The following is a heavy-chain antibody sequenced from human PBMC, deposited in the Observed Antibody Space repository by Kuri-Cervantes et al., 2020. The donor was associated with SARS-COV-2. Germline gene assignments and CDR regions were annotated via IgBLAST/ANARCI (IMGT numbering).Heavy chain of an antibody. CDR1: GFTFSSYA. CDR2: ISGSGGST. J-gene: IGHJ4*02. CDR3: AKHYCSSTSCSYYFDY. D-gene: IGHD2-2*01. V-gene: IGHV3-23*01. Sequence: GESLKISCAASGFTFSSYAMSWVRQAPGKGLEWVSAISGSGGSTYYADSVKGRFTISRDNSKNTLYLQVNSLRAEDTAVYYCAKHYCSSTSCSYYFDYWGQGTLVTVSS.